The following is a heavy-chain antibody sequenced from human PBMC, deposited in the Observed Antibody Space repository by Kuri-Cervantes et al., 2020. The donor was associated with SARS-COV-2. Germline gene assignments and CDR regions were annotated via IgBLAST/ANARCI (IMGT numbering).Heavy chain of an antibody. CDR2: ISYDGSNK. V-gene: IGHV3-30-3*01. Sequence: GGSLRLSCAASGFTFSSYAMHWVRRAPGKGLEWVAVISYDGSNKYYADSVKGRFTISRDNSKNTLYLQMNSLRAEDTAVYYCARTTYGSGSYWDDAFDIWGQGTMVTVSS. J-gene: IGHJ3*02. CDR3: ARTTYGSGSYWDDAFDI. CDR1: GFTFSSYA. D-gene: IGHD3-10*01.